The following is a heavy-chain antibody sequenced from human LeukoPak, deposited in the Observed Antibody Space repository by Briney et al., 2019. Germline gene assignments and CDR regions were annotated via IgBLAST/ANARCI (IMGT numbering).Heavy chain of an antibody. D-gene: IGHD3-10*01. CDR2: ISGTGSNR. V-gene: IGHV3-23*01. CDR3: AKGRGVGNTGYLDV. J-gene: IGHJ2*01. Sequence: TGGSLRLSCAASGFIFSNYGLTWVRQTPAMGLEWVSAISGTGSNREYADSVKGRFTISRDNSKNMLYLQMNSLRAEDTATYYCAKGRGVGNTGYLDVWGRGTPLTVSS. CDR1: GFIFSNYG.